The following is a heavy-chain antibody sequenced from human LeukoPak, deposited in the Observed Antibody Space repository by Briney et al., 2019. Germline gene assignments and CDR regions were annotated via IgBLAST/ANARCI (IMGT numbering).Heavy chain of an antibody. D-gene: IGHD3-3*01. CDR3: ARENPASGYFDY. Sequence: GGSLRLSCAASGFTFSSYAMSWVRQAPGKGLEWVAVIWYDGSNKYYADSVKGRFTISRDNSKNTLYLQMNSLRAEDTAVYYCARENPASGYFDYWGQGTLVTVSS. CDR2: IWYDGSNK. CDR1: GFTFSSYA. V-gene: IGHV3-33*08. J-gene: IGHJ4*02.